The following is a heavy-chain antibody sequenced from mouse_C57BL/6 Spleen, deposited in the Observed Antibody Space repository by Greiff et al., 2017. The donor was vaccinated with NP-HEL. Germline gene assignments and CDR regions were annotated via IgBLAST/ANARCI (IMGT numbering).Heavy chain of an antibody. CDR3: ARGGGSSYLYWYFDV. J-gene: IGHJ1*03. CDR1: GYTFTSYW. D-gene: IGHD1-1*01. V-gene: IGHV1-72*01. Sequence: QVHVKQSGAELVKPGASVKLSCKASGYTFTSYWMHWVKQRPGRGLEWIGRIDPNSGGTKYNEKFKSKATLTVDKPSSTAYMQLSSLTSEDSAVYYCARGGGSSYLYWYFDVWGTGTTVTVSS. CDR2: IDPNSGGT.